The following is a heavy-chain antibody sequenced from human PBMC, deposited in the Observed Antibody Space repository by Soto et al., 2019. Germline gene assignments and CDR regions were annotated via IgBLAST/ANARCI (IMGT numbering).Heavy chain of an antibody. D-gene: IGHD2-2*01. CDR1: GFTFSSYS. J-gene: IGHJ6*02. Sequence: GGSLTLSCAASGFTFSSYSMSWVRQAQGKGLVWVSAISGSGGSTYYADSVKGRFTISRDNSKNTLYLQMNSLRAEDTAVYYCANEGYCISTSCPYYYGMDVWGQGTTVTVS. CDR3: ANEGYCISTSCPYYYGMDV. CDR2: ISGSGGST. V-gene: IGHV3-23*01.